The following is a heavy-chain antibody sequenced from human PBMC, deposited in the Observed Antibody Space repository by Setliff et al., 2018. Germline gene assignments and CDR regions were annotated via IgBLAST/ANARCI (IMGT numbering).Heavy chain of an antibody. D-gene: IGHD6-13*01. CDR1: GFTFSSSW. J-gene: IGHJ5*02. CDR2: IKCDGSEK. V-gene: IGHV3-7*03. Sequence: GGSLRLSCAASGFTFSSSWMHWVCQAPEKGLEWVADIKCDGSEKYYVDSVKGRLTISRDNAKNSLYLQVNSLRAEDMTVYYCSTRTVAARSLDTWGQGTLVTVSS. CDR3: STRTVAARSLDT.